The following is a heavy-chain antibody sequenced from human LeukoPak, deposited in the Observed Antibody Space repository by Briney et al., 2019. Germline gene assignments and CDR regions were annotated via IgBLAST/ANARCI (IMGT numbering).Heavy chain of an antibody. CDR2: IYSGGST. Sequence: PGGSLRLSCAASGFTVSSNYMSWVRQAPGKGLERVSVIYSGGSTYYADSVKGRFTISRDNSKNTLYLQMNSLRAEDTAVYYCARVYTTMGLDYWGQGTLVTVSS. CDR1: GFTVSSNY. V-gene: IGHV3-53*01. D-gene: IGHD5-18*01. J-gene: IGHJ4*02. CDR3: ARVYTTMGLDY.